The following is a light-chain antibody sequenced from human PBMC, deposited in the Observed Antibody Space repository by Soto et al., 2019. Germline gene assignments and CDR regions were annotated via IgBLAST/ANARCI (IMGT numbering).Light chain of an antibody. Sequence: EIVMTQSPATLSVSPGERATLSCRASQGVSSNLAWYQQKPGQAPSLLIYGASTRATGIPARFSGSGSGTEFTLTISSLQSEDFAVYHCQQYNNWPWTFGQGTKVEIE. V-gene: IGKV3-15*01. CDR1: QGVSSN. CDR3: QQYNNWPWT. CDR2: GAS. J-gene: IGKJ1*01.